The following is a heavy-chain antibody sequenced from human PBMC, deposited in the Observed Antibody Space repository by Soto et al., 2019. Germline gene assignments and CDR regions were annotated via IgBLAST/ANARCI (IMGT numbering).Heavy chain of an antibody. D-gene: IGHD3-10*01. CDR2: INHSGST. Sequence: PSETLSLTCAVYGGSFSGYYWSWIRQPPGKGLEWIGEINHSGSTNYNPSLKSRVTISVDTSKNQFYMELSSLRSEDTAVYYCARELLWFGEPQPYYYYGMDVWGQGTTVTVSS. V-gene: IGHV4-34*01. CDR1: GGSFSGYY. J-gene: IGHJ6*02. CDR3: ARELLWFGEPQPYYYYGMDV.